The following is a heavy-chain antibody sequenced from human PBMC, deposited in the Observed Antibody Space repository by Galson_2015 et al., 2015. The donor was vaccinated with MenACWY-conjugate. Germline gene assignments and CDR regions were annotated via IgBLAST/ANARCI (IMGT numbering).Heavy chain of an antibody. D-gene: IGHD1-26*01. CDR2: ISGSDYNT. CDR1: GFTFTSYA. Sequence: SLRLSCAASGFTFTSYAMSWVRQAPGKGLEWVSSISGSDYNTYHADSVKGRFTISRDNSKSTLYLQMISLRGEDTAVYYCARVYSGSPDYGMDVWGQGTTVTVSS. CDR3: ARVYSGSPDYGMDV. J-gene: IGHJ6*02. V-gene: IGHV3-23*01.